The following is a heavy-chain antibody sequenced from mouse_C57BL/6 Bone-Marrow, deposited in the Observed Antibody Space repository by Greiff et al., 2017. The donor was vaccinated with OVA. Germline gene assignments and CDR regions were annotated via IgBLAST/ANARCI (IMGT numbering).Heavy chain of an antibody. V-gene: IGHV5-4*01. J-gene: IGHJ1*03. Sequence: EVQVVESGGGLVKPGGSLKLSCAASGFTFSSYAMSWVRQTPEKRLEWVATISDGGSYTYYPDNVKGRFTISRDNAKNNLYLQMSHLKSEDTAMYYCARTHYYYGSSHWYFDVWGTGTTVTVSS. CDR1: GFTFSSYA. D-gene: IGHD1-1*01. CDR2: ISDGGSYT. CDR3: ARTHYYYGSSHWYFDV.